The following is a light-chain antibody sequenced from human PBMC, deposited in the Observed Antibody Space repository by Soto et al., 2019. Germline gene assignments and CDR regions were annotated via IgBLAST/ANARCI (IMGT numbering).Light chain of an antibody. CDR3: QQYGSSPLT. Sequence: EIVLTQSPGTLSLSPGERATLSCRASQSVSSSYLAWYQQKPGQAPRLLIYGASSRATGLPDWFSGSGSGTVSTLTISRLEAEDFAVYYCQQYGSSPLTFGGGTKVEIK. CDR1: QSVSSSY. V-gene: IGKV3-20*01. CDR2: GAS. J-gene: IGKJ4*01.